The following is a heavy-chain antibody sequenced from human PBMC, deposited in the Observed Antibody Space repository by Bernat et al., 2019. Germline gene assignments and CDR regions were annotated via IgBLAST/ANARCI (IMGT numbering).Heavy chain of an antibody. V-gene: IGHV1-24*01. CDR3: ATDLMVRGASDY. D-gene: IGHD3-10*01. CDR1: GYTLTELS. CDR2: FDPEDGET. Sequence: QVQLVQSGAEGKRPGASVKVSCKVSGYTLTELSMHWVRQAPGKGLEWMGGFDPEDGETIYAQKFKGRVTMTEDTSTDKAYMELSSLRSEDTAVYYCATDLMVRGASDYWGQGTLVTVSS. J-gene: IGHJ4*02.